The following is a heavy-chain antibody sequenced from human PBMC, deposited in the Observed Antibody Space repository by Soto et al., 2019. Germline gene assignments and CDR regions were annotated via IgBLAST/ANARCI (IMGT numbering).Heavy chain of an antibody. CDR1: GYTFTSYG. CDR3: ARDFRNSCRGTSCIYFDY. CDR2: IDANNADT. Sequence: EASVKVSCKASGYTFTSYGFSWVRQAPGQGLEWVAWIDANNADTNSAEKFQGRVTLTTDTSTSTAYMELRGLRSDDTAVYYCARDFRNSCRGTSCIYFDYWGQGTLVTVSS. V-gene: IGHV1-18*01. D-gene: IGHD2-2*01. J-gene: IGHJ4*02.